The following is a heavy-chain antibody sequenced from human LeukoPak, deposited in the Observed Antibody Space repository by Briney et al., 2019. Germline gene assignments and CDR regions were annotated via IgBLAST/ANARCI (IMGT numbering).Heavy chain of an antibody. Sequence: ASVKVSCKASGYTFTSYDINWVRQATGQGPEWMGWMNPNSGNTGYAQKFQGRVTMTRNTSISTAYMELSSLRSDDTAVYYCARGPPNWGYDYWGPGTLVTVSS. CDR1: GYTFTSYD. CDR3: ARGPPNWGYDY. J-gene: IGHJ4*02. V-gene: IGHV1-8*01. D-gene: IGHD7-27*01. CDR2: MNPNSGNT.